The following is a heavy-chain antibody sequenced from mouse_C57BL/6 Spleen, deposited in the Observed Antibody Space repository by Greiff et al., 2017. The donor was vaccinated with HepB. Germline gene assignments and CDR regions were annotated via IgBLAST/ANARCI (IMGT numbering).Heavy chain of an antibody. J-gene: IGHJ2*01. V-gene: IGHV1-52*01. CDR2: IDPSDSET. Sequence: QVQLQQPGAELVRPGSSVKLSCKASGYTFTSYWMHWVKQRPIQGLEWIGNIDPSDSETHYNQKFKDKATLTVDKSSSTAYMQLSSLTSEDSAVYYCARVGNYYGSSYVDDYWGQGTTLTVSS. D-gene: IGHD1-1*01. CDR3: ARVGNYYGSSYVDDY. CDR1: GYTFTSYW.